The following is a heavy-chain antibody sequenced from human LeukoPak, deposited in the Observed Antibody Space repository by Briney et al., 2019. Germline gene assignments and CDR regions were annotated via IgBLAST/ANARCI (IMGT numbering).Heavy chain of an antibody. D-gene: IGHD3-22*01. CDR3: ARAVDSSGFSCFQH. V-gene: IGHV4-38-2*02. CDR1: GHSIINSYY. Sequence: PSETLSLTCTVSGHSIINSYYWGWIRQPPGKGLEWIGSIYHSGSTYYNPSLKSRVTIPVDTSKNQFSLKVNSVTAADTAVYYCARAVDSSGFSCFQHWGQGTLVTVSS. CDR2: IYHSGST. J-gene: IGHJ1*01.